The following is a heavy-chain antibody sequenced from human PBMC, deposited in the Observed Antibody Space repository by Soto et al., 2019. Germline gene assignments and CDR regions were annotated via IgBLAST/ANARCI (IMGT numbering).Heavy chain of an antibody. CDR3: AKDRDIVVVVAAFDY. D-gene: IGHD2-15*01. CDR1: GFTFSSYG. V-gene: IGHV3-30*18. Sequence: GGSLRLSCAASGFTFSSYGMHWVRQAPGKGLEWVAVISYDGSNKYYADSVKGRFTIPRDNSKNTLYLQMNSLRAEDTAVYYCAKDRDIVVVVAAFDYWGQGTLVTV. J-gene: IGHJ4*02. CDR2: ISYDGSNK.